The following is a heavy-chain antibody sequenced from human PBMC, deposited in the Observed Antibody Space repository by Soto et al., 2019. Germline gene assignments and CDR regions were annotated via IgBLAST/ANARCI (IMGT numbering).Heavy chain of an antibody. CDR3: ARDAPLSSPSATVRRSMDV. Sequence: GGSLRLSCAASGFTFSSYSMNWVRQAPGKGLEWVSSISSSSSYIYYADSVKGRFTISRDNAKNSLYLQMNSLRAEDTAVYYCARDAPLSSPSATVRRSMDVWGQGTTVTVS. CDR2: ISSSSSYI. V-gene: IGHV3-21*01. J-gene: IGHJ6*02. CDR1: GFTFSSYS. D-gene: IGHD6-6*01.